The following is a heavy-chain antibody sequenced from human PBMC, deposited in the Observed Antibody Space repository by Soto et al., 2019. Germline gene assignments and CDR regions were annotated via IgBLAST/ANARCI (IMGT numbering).Heavy chain of an antibody. Sequence: GASVKVSCKASGYTFTGYYMHWVRQAPGQGLEWMGWINPNSGGTNYAQKFQGWVTMTRDTSISTAYMELSRLRSDDTAVYYCARDQYSSSWYGSNYYYYYGMDVWGQGTTVTVSS. J-gene: IGHJ6*02. CDR1: GYTFTGYY. V-gene: IGHV1-2*04. D-gene: IGHD6-13*01. CDR3: ARDQYSSSWYGSNYYYYYGMDV. CDR2: INPNSGGT.